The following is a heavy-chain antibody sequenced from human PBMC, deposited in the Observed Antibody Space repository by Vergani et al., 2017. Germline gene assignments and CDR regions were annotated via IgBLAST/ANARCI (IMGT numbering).Heavy chain of an antibody. CDR2: INHSGST. Sequence: QVQLQQWGAGLLKPSETLSLTCAVYGGSFSGYYWSWIRQPPGKGLEWIGEINHSGSTNYNPSLKSRVTISVDKSKNQFSLKLSSVTAADTAVYYCARVVGLDYFDYWGQGTLVTVSS. CDR1: GGSFSGYY. J-gene: IGHJ4*02. V-gene: IGHV4-34*01. CDR3: ARVVGLDYFDY.